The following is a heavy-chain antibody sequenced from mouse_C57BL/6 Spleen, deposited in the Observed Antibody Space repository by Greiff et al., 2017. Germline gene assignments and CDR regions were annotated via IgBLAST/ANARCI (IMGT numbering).Heavy chain of an antibody. CDR2: IYPRSGNT. V-gene: IGHV1-81*01. CDR1: GYTFTSYG. Sequence: VQLVESGAELARPGASVKLSCKASGYTFTSYGISWVKQRTGQGLEWIGEIYPRSGNTYYNEKFKGKATLTADKSSSTAYMELRSLTSEDSAVYFCARRGYDYGSSSFAYWGQGTLVTVSA. D-gene: IGHD1-1*01. CDR3: ARRGYDYGSSSFAY. J-gene: IGHJ3*01.